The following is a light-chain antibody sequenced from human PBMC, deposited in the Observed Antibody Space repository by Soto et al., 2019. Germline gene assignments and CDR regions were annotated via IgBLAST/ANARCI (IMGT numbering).Light chain of an antibody. Sequence: QSALTQPASVSGSPGQSITISCTGNNRDIGIYNLVSWYQQHPGKVPQVIIYDVTKRPSGVSDRFSGSKSGNTASLTISGLQAEDEADYYCCSYADTTTFVIFGGGTKLTVL. CDR2: DVT. J-gene: IGLJ2*01. CDR3: CSYADTTTFVI. V-gene: IGLV2-23*02. CDR1: NRDIGIYNL.